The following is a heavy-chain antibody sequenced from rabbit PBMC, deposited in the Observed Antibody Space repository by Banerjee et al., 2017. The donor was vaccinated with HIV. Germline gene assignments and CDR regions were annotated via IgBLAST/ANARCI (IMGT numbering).Heavy chain of an antibody. J-gene: IGHJ4*01. Sequence: QEQLKESGGGLVQPGGSLKLSCKASGFDFSSYYMSWVRQAPGKGLEWIGYIDPVFGSTYYASWVNGRFTISKTSSTTVTLQMTSLTAADTATYFCARDLAGVIGWNFNLWGQGTLVTVS. V-gene: IGHV1S45*01. CDR2: IDPVFGST. CDR1: GFDFSSYYM. D-gene: IGHD4-1*01. CDR3: ARDLAGVIGWNFNL.